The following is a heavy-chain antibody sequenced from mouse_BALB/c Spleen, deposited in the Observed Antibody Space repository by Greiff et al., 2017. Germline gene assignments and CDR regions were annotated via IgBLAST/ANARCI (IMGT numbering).Heavy chain of an antibody. CDR2: ISSGGSYT. CDR3: ARQGDYDLTYFDV. CDR1: GFTFSSYG. J-gene: IGHJ1*01. D-gene: IGHD2-4*01. Sequence: EVKVVESGGDLVKPGGSLKLSCAASGFTFSSYGMSWVRQTPDKRLEWVATISSGGSYTYYPDSVKGRFTISRDNAKNTLYLQMSSLKSEDTAMYYCARQGDYDLTYFDVWGAGTTVTVSS. V-gene: IGHV5-6*01.